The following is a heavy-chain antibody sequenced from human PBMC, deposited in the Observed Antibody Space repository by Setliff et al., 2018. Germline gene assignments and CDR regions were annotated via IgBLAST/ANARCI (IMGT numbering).Heavy chain of an antibody. D-gene: IGHD1-26*01. V-gene: IGHV4-39*07. CDR3: ARKGISALSGAFDM. Sequence: SETLSLTCTVSGGSISSGDYYWSWIRQPPGKRLEWIGEIIHSGSTNYNPSLKSRVTISVDTSKNQFSLKLSSVTAADTAVYYCARKGISALSGAFDMWGQGTMVTVSS. J-gene: IGHJ3*02. CDR1: GGSISSGDYY. CDR2: IIHSGST.